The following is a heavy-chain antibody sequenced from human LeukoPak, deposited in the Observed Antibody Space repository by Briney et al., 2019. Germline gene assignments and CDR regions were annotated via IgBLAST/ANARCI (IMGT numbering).Heavy chain of an antibody. CDR3: ARVYGSYRSLGSFDY. Sequence: SQTLSLTCAISGDGVSSNSAAWNWIRQSPSRGLEWLGRTYYRSKWYNDYAVSVKSRITINPDTSKNQFSLQLNSVTPEDTAVYYCARVYGSYRSLGSFDYWGQGTLVTVSS. CDR1: GDGVSSNSAA. D-gene: IGHD1-26*01. J-gene: IGHJ4*02. V-gene: IGHV6-1*01. CDR2: TYYRSKWYN.